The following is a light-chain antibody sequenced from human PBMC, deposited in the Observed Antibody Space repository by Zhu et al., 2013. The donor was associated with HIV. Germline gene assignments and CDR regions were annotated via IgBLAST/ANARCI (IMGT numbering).Light chain of an antibody. J-gene: IGKJ5*01. CDR1: QSVRSSY. CDR2: DAS. Sequence: EIVLTQSPGTLSLSPGERATLSCRASQSVRSSYLAWYQQTPGQAPRLLIYDASTRATGIPDRFSGSGSGTDFTLTISGLEPEDFAVYYCQQYGTLPITFGQGARLEIK. CDR3: QQYGTLPIT. V-gene: IGKV3-20*01.